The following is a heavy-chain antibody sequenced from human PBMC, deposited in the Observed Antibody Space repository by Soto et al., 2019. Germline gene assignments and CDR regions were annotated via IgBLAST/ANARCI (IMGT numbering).Heavy chain of an antibody. V-gene: IGHV1-3*01. J-gene: IGHJ6*02. Sequence: ASVQVSCKASVYTFTSYAMHWVRQAPGQRLEWMGWFNAGNGNTKYSQKFQGRVTITRDTSASTAYMELSSLRSEDTAGYYCTRVIRSGNIYYYYYGMDVWGQGTTVTVSS. CDR3: TRVIRSGNIYYYYYGMDV. CDR1: VYTFTSYA. CDR2: FNAGNGNT. D-gene: IGHD3-3*01.